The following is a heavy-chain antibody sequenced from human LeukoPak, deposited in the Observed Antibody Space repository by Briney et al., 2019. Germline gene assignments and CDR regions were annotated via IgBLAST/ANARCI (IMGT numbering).Heavy chain of an antibody. D-gene: IGHD2-15*01. J-gene: IGHJ4*02. V-gene: IGHV3-23*01. CDR2: INGGGGNT. Sequence: GGSLRLSCAASGFTFNSYVMSWVRQAPGKGLEWVSAINGGGGNTYYADSVKRRFTISRDNSKNMVYLQMNTLRADDTAVYYCAKSVVVITFRFDDWGQGALVTVSS. CDR3: AKSVVVITFRFDD. CDR1: GFTFNSYV.